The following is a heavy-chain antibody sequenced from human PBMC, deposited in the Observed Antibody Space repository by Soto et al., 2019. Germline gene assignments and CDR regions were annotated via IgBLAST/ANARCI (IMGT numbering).Heavy chain of an antibody. CDR1: GFTFSSYW. CDR2: IKEDGSEN. D-gene: IGHD5-18*01. Sequence: GGSLRLSCAASGFTFSSYWMSWVRQAPGKGLEWVANIKEDGSENYYVDSVRGRFTISRDNAKNSLYLQMNSLRAEDTAVYYCVRGFEGSYGFYHFDYWGQGTLVTVSS. J-gene: IGHJ4*02. V-gene: IGHV3-7*03. CDR3: VRGFEGSYGFYHFDY.